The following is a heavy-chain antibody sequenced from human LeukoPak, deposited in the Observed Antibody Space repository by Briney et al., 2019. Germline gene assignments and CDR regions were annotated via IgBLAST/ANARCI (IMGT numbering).Heavy chain of an antibody. Sequence: ASVKVSCKASGYTFTGYDIHWVRHATGQGLEWMGWMNPDSGNAGSARKFQGRVTFTRDTSLSIAFMELSSLRSDDTAVYFCSRGRSGTYLLAELDYWGQGALVTVSS. CDR2: MNPDSGNA. V-gene: IGHV1-8*01. CDR3: SRGRSGTYLLAELDY. J-gene: IGHJ4*02. CDR1: GYTFTGYD. D-gene: IGHD1-26*01.